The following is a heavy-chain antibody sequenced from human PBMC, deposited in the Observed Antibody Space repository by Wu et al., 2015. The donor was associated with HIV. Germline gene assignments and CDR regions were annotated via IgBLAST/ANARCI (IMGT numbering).Heavy chain of an antibody. J-gene: IGHJ6*03. V-gene: IGHV1-18*01. CDR1: GYXFISYG. CDR2: ISPYNGNT. D-gene: IGHD3-10*01. CDR3: TRRGRSSYYYMDV. Sequence: QMIQSGAEVKKPGASVKVSCKASGYXFISYGITWVRQAPGQGLEWMGWISPYNGNTYYAQKLQGRVTMTTNSSTSTAYMELRSLRFDDTALYFCTRRGRSSYYYMDVWGEGTPVTVSS.